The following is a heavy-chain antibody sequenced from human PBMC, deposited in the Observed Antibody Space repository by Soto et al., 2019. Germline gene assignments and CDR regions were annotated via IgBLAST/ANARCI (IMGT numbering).Heavy chain of an antibody. CDR3: ARNVLRFLEWSRANWFDP. V-gene: IGHV4-59*01. CDR1: GDSISSYY. Sequence: SETLSLTCTVSGDSISSYYWSWIRQPPGKGLEWIGYIYYSGSTNYNPSLKSRVTISVDTSKNQFSLKLSSVTAADTAVYYCARNVLRFLEWSRANWFDPWGQGTLVTVSS. J-gene: IGHJ5*02. D-gene: IGHD3-3*01. CDR2: IYYSGST.